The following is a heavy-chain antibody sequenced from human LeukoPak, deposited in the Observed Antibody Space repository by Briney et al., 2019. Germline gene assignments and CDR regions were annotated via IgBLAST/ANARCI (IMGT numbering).Heavy chain of an antibody. CDR2: ISYDGSNK. D-gene: IGHD3-10*01. CDR3: AKDLGFGELFRIFDY. J-gene: IGHJ4*02. Sequence: GGSLRLSCAASGFTFSSYGMHWVRQAPGKGLEWVAVISYDGSNKYYADSVKGRFTISRDNSKNTLYLQMNSLRAEDTAVYYCAKDLGFGELFRIFDYWGQGTLVTVSS. V-gene: IGHV3-30*18. CDR1: GFTFSSYG.